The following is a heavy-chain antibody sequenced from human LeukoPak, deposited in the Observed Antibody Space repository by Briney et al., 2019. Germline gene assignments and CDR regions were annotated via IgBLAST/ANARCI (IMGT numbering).Heavy chain of an antibody. V-gene: IGHV1-2*02. CDR2: INPNSGGT. Sequence: SVKVSCKASGYTFTGYYMHWVRQAPGQGLEWMGWINPNSGGTNYAQKFQGRVTMTRDTSISTAYMELSSLRSDDTAVYYCAREGEDSEDTNWFDPWGQGTLVTVSS. CDR1: GYTFTGYY. D-gene: IGHD2-15*01. CDR3: AREGEDSEDTNWFDP. J-gene: IGHJ5*02.